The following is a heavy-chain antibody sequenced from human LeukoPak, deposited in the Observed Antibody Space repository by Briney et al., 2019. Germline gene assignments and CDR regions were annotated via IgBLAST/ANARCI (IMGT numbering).Heavy chain of an antibody. Sequence: GGSLRLSCAASGFTFSDYYMSWSRQAPGKGLEWVSYIGSGGGPIYYADSVKGRFTISRDNAKSSLYLQMNSLRAEDTALYYCARALRDSSWYYEYWGQGTLATVSS. D-gene: IGHD6-13*01. CDR3: ARALRDSSWYYEY. J-gene: IGHJ4*02. CDR1: GFTFSDYY. CDR2: IGSGGGPI. V-gene: IGHV3-11*01.